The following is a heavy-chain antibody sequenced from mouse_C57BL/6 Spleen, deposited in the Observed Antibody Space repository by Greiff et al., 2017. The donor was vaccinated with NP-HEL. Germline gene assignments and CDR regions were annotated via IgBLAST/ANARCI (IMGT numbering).Heavy chain of an antibody. Sequence: VKLVESGPELVKPGASVKISCKASGYAFSSSWMNWVKQRPGKGLEWIGRIYPGDGDTNYNGKFKGKATLTADKSSSTAYMQLSSLTSEDSAVYFCAREGIDGPPFAYWGQGTLVTVSA. CDR3: AREGIDGPPFAY. J-gene: IGHJ3*01. V-gene: IGHV1-82*01. CDR2: IYPGDGDT. CDR1: GYAFSSSW. D-gene: IGHD2-3*01.